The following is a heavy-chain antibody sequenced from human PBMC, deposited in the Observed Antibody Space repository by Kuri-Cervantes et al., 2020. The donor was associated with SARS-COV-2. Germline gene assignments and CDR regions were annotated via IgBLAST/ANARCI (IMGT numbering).Heavy chain of an antibody. CDR2: ISSSSSTI. CDR3: ASLRPNYNWNYEEGPRYYYYLDV. D-gene: IGHD1-7*01. V-gene: IGHV3-48*01. CDR1: GFTFSSYS. Sequence: GGSLKLSCAASGFTFSSYSMNWVRKAPGKGLEWVSYISSSSSTIYYADSVKGRFTISRDNAKNSLYLQMNSLRAEDTAVYYCASLRPNYNWNYEEGPRYYYYLDVWGKGTTVTVSS. J-gene: IGHJ6*03.